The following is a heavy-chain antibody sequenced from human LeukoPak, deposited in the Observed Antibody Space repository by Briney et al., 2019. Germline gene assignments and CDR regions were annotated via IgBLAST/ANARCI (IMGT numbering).Heavy chain of an antibody. Sequence: GGSLRLSCAASGFTFSSYGMHWVRQAPGKGLEWVAVIWYDGSNKYYADSVKGRFTISRDNSKNTLYLQMNSLRAEDTALYYCAIDPNWETHNWGQGVLVTVSS. CDR1: GFTFSSYG. D-gene: IGHD7-27*01. J-gene: IGHJ4*02. CDR2: IWYDGSNK. CDR3: AIDPNWETHN. V-gene: IGHV3-33*01.